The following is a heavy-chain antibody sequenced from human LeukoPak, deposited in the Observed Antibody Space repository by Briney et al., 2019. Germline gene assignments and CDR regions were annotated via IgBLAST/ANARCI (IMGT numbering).Heavy chain of an antibody. CDR2: IIPILGIA. CDR1: GGTFSSYA. J-gene: IGHJ6*02. D-gene: IGHD6-19*01. CDR3: ARVGRTVAGHYYYYGMDV. Sequence: SVKVSCKASGGTFSSYAISWVRQAPGQGLEWMGRIIPILGIANYAQKFQGRVTITADKSTSTAYKELSSLRSEDTAVYYCARVGRTVAGHYYYYGMDVWGQGTTVTVSS. V-gene: IGHV1-69*04.